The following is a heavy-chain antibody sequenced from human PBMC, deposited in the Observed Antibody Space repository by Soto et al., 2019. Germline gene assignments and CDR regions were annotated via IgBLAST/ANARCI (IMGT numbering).Heavy chain of an antibody. V-gene: IGHV1-46*01. CDR3: ARVGYSYGRGSDY. Sequence: ASVKVSCKAAGYTFTSYYMHWVRQAPGQGLEWMGIINPSGGSTSYAQKFQGRVTMTRDTSTSTVYMELSSRRSDDTAVDYCARVGYSYGRGSDYWGQGTLVTVSS. D-gene: IGHD5-18*01. CDR1: GYTFTSYY. CDR2: INPSGGST. J-gene: IGHJ4*02.